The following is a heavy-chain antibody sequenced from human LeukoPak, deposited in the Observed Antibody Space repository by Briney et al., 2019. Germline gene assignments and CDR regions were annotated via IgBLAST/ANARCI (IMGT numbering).Heavy chain of an antibody. CDR1: GFTFSSYW. CDR2: INSDGSST. D-gene: IGHD4-17*01. Sequence: GGSLRLSCAASGFTFSSYWMHWVRQAPGKGLVWVSRINSDGSSTSYADSVKGRFTISRDNAKNTLYLQMNSLRAEDTAVYYCARDMTTVTTRNAFDIWGQGTMVTVSS. CDR3: ARDMTTVTTRNAFDI. J-gene: IGHJ3*02. V-gene: IGHV3-74*01.